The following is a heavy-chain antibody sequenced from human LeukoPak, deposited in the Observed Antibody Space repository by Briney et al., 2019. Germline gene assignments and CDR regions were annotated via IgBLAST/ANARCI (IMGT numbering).Heavy chain of an antibody. CDR3: ARDRGTAVLPGYYYMDV. J-gene: IGHJ6*03. CDR1: GGSISSYY. Sequence: SETLSLTCTVSGGSISSYYWSWIRQPAGKGLEWIGRIYTSGSTNYNPSLKSRVTMSVDTSKDQFSLKLSSVTAADTAVYYCARDRGTAVLPGYYYMDVWGKGTTVTISS. CDR2: IYTSGST. D-gene: IGHD2-2*01. V-gene: IGHV4-4*07.